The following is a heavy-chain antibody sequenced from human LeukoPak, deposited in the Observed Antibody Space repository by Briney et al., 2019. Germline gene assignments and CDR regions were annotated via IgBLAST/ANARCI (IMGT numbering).Heavy chain of an antibody. J-gene: IGHJ6*04. CDR3: AELGITMIGGV. CDR1: GFTFSDYN. CDR2: ISSSGSTI. Sequence: GGSLRLSCAASGFTFSDYNMRWIRKAPGKGLEWVSYISSSGSTIYYADSVKGRFTISRDNAKNSLYLQMNSLRAEDTAVYYCAELGITMIGGVWGKGTTVTISS. D-gene: IGHD3-10*02. V-gene: IGHV3-11*04.